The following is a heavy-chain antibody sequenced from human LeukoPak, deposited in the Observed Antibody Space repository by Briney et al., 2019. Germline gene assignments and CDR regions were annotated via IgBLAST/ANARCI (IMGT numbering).Heavy chain of an antibody. CDR1: GYTFTSYG. D-gene: IGHD3-22*01. CDR2: ISAYNGNT. Sequence: ASVKVSCKASGYTFTSYGISWVRQAPGQGLEWMGWISAYNGNTNYAQKLQGRVTMTTDTSTSTAYMELRSLRSDDTAVYYCAIMADSSGYYYGTKYYFDYWGQGTLVTVPS. V-gene: IGHV1-18*01. CDR3: AIMADSSGYYYGTKYYFDY. J-gene: IGHJ4*02.